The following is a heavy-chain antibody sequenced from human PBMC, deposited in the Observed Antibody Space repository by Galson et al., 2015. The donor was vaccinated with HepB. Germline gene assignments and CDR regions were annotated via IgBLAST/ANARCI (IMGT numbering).Heavy chain of an antibody. J-gene: IGHJ4*01. D-gene: IGHD7-27*01. CDR3: TRDVNWDPER. Sequence: SLRLSCAASGFTFSTYGMNWVRQAPGKGLEWVSGIGLSGDLKYYAESVKGRFAISRDNPKNTVYLQMNSLRAEDTALYYCTRDVNWDPERWGQGTLVTVTS. CDR1: GFTFSTYG. V-gene: IGHV3-23*01. CDR2: IGLSGDLK.